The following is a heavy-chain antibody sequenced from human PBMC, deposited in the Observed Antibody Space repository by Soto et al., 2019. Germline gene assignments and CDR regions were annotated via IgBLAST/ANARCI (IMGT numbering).Heavy chain of an antibody. V-gene: IGHV4-59*01. CDR3: ARYRREAVAGYTLDN. CDR1: GGSISSNY. D-gene: IGHD6-13*01. J-gene: IGHJ4*02. Sequence: SHTLSLTCTVSGGSISSNYWTWIRQPPGKGLEWIGYVYNSGSTNYNPSLKSRVTISEDTSKSQFSLKVNSMTAADTAVYYCARYRREAVAGYTLDNWGQGILVTVS. CDR2: VYNSGST.